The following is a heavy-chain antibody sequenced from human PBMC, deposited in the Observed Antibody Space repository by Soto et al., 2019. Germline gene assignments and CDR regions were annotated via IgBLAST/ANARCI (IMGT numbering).Heavy chain of an antibody. D-gene: IGHD2-15*01. J-gene: IGHJ5*02. CDR3: ARVVVVVARPGSWFDP. CDR2: IYYSGGT. CDR1: GGSISSYY. V-gene: IGHV4-59*01. Sequence: SETLSLNCTVSGGSISSYYWSWIRQPPGKGLEWIGYIYYSGGTNYNPSLKSRVTISVDTSKNQFSLKLSSVTAADTAVYYCARVVVVVARPGSWFDPWGQGTLVTVS.